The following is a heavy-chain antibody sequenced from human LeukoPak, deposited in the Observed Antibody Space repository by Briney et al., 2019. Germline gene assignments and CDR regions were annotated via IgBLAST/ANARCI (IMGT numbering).Heavy chain of an antibody. CDR1: GFTFSSYA. D-gene: IGHD1-26*01. Sequence: SGGSLRLSCAASGFTFSSYAMHWVRQAPGKGLEWVAVISYDGSNKYYADSVKGRFTISRDNSKNTLYLQMNRLRAEDTAVYYCARDGGRDKEDYWGQGTLVTVSS. CDR3: ARDGGRDKEDY. V-gene: IGHV3-30-3*01. J-gene: IGHJ4*02. CDR2: ISYDGSNK.